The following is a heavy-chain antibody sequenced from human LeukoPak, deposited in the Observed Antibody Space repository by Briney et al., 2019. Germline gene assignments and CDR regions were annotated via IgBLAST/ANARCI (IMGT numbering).Heavy chain of an antibody. Sequence: GGSLRLSCAASGFTFGSYGMHWVRQAPGKGLEWVTVIWYDGSNKYYADSVKGRFIISRDNPRNTLYLQMNILRTEDTAVYYCAKEGTPQVSTWYDLWGQGTQVIVSS. V-gene: IGHV3-30*02. CDR2: IWYDGSNK. D-gene: IGHD3-10*01. J-gene: IGHJ5*02. CDR1: GFTFGSYG. CDR3: AKEGTPQVSTWYDL.